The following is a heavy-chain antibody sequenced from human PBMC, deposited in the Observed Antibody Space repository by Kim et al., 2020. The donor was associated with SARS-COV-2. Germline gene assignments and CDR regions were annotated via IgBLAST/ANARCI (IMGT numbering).Heavy chain of an antibody. Sequence: SETLSLTCAVYGGSFSGYYWSWIRQPPGKGLEWIGEINHSGSTNYNPSLKSRVTISVDTSKNQFSLKLSSVTAADTAVYYCARGGKPNYYGSGSYYRHNWFDPWGQGTLVTVSS. CDR3: ARGGKPNYYGSGSYYRHNWFDP. CDR1: GGSFSGYY. J-gene: IGHJ5*02. D-gene: IGHD3-10*01. CDR2: INHSGST. V-gene: IGHV4-34*01.